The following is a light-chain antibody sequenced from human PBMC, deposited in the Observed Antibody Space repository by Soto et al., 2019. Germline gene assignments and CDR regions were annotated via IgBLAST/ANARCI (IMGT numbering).Light chain of an antibody. J-gene: IGKJ1*01. CDR1: QSVSSSY. CDR2: GAS. CDR3: QQYGSSPPWT. Sequence: EIVLTQSPGTLSLSPWERATLSCRASQSVSSSYLAWYQQKPCQPPRLLIYGASSRATGIPDRFSGSGSGTDFTLTISRLEPEDFAVYYCQQYGSSPPWTFGQGTKVDIK. V-gene: IGKV3-20*01.